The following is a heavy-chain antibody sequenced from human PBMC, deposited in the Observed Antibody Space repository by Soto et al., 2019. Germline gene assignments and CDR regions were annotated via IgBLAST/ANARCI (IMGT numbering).Heavy chain of an antibody. D-gene: IGHD3-3*01. J-gene: IGHJ3*02. Sequence: QVQLVESGGGVVQPGRSLRLSCAASGFTFSSHAMHWVRQAPGKGLEWVAVISYDGRKIYYADSVKGRFTISRDNSKNTLYLPVNSLTAEDTAVYFCARDGEDVLRNIPGDAFDIWGQGTVVTVSS. CDR1: GFTFSSHA. V-gene: IGHV3-30-3*01. CDR2: ISYDGRKI. CDR3: ARDGEDVLRNIPGDAFDI.